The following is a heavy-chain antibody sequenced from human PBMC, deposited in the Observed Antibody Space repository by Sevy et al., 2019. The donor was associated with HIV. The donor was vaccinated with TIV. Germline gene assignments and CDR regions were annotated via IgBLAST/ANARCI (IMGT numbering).Heavy chain of an antibody. Sequence: GGSLRLSCTASGLAFRTYNMNWVRQAPGKGLEWLSSISRRSDSMAYAGSVKGRFTISRDNAKNSLYLQMNGLTVEDTAIYYCATEKFFYQDLNYWGQGSLVTVSS. CDR1: GLAFRTYN. CDR2: ISRRSDSM. J-gene: IGHJ4*02. CDR3: ATEKFFYQDLNY. D-gene: IGHD2-2*01. V-gene: IGHV3-21*01.